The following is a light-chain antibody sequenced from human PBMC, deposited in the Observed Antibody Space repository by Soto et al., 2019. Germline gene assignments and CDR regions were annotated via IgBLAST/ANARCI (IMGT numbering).Light chain of an antibody. Sequence: QPVLTQPPSASGTPGQRVTISCSGSSSNIGTNSVNWYQQLPGTAPKVLIYNTNERPSGVPDRFSGSKSGTSASLAITRLQSEDEADYYCCSYAGSYTFYVFGSGTKLTVL. CDR3: CSYAGSYTFYV. CDR1: SSNIGTNS. V-gene: IGLV1-44*01. CDR2: NTN. J-gene: IGLJ1*01.